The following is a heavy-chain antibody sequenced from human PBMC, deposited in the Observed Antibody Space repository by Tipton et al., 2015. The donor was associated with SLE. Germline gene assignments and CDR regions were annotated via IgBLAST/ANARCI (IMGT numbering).Heavy chain of an antibody. CDR3: ARVLPPLLYLYAFDI. CDR2: INWNGGST. D-gene: IGHD2-2*02. CDR1: GFTFDDYG. V-gene: IGHV3-20*04. J-gene: IGHJ3*02. Sequence: SLRLSCAASGFTFDDYGMSWVRQAPGKGLEWVSGINWNGGSTGYADSVKGRFTISRDNAKNSLYLQMNSLRAEDTALYYCARVLPPLLYLYAFDIWGQGTMVTVSS.